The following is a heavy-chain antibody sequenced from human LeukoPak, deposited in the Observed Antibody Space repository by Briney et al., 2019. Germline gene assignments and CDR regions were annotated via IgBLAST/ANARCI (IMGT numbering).Heavy chain of an antibody. D-gene: IGHD3-9*01. Sequence: GASVKVSCKASGYTCTGYYMHWVRQAPGQGLEWMGWINPNSGGTNYAQKFQGRVTMTRDTSISTAYMELSRLRSDDTAVYYCARYDILTPGDYWSQGTLVTVSS. CDR2: INPNSGGT. V-gene: IGHV1-2*02. CDR3: ARYDILTPGDY. CDR1: GYTCTGYY. J-gene: IGHJ4*02.